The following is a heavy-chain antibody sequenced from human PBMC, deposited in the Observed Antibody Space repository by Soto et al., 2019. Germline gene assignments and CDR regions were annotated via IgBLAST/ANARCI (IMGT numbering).Heavy chain of an antibody. CDR2: MSSTTSAI. CDR3: ARATDFWSHMDV. J-gene: IGHJ6*02. D-gene: IGHD3-3*01. Sequence: LILSCAASGFSISGYYMSWIRQAPGKGLEWISYMSSTTSAIYYAESVKGRFTISRDNAKNSLYLQMNSLRAEDTAVYYCARATDFWSHMDVWGQGTTVTVSS. V-gene: IGHV3-11*01. CDR1: GFSISGYY.